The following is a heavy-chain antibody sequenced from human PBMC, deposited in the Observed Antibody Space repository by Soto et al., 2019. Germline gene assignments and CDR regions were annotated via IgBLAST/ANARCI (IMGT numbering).Heavy chain of an antibody. Sequence: GGSLRLSCAASGFTFSSYWMHWVRQAPWKGLVWVSRINSDGSSTSYADSVKGRFTISRDNAKNTLYLQMNSLRAEDTAVYYCARDGDYYYGMDVWGQGTTVTVSS. V-gene: IGHV3-74*01. CDR2: INSDGSST. CDR1: GFTFSSYW. CDR3: ARDGDYYYGMDV. J-gene: IGHJ6*02. D-gene: IGHD3-16*01.